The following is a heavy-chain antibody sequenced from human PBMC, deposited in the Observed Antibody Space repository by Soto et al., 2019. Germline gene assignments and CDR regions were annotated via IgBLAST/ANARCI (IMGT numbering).Heavy chain of an antibody. J-gene: IGHJ5*02. CDR2: IYYSGST. CDR1: GGSISSGDYY. CDR3: ARERPDGSRLDP. Sequence: QVQLQESGPGLVKPSQTLSLTCTVSGGSISSGDYYWSWIRQPPGKGLEWIGYIYYSGSTYYNPSRKSRVTISVDTSKIQFSLKRSSVTAADAAVYYCARERPDGSRLDPWGQGTLVTVSS. D-gene: IGHD6-13*01. V-gene: IGHV4-30-4*01.